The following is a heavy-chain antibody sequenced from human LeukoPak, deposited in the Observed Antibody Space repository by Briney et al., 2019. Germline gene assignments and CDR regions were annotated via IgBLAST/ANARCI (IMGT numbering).Heavy chain of an antibody. CDR2: IYYTGIT. CDR3: ARGYYGDSSAEYYFDY. CDR1: NDSISNYY. V-gene: IGHV4-59*01. Sequence: SETLSLTCSVSNDSISNYYWTWIRQPPGKGLEWIGYIYYTGITNYNPSLKSRVTISVDTSKNQFSLKLSSVTAADTAVYYCARGYYGDSSAEYYFDYWGQGTLVTVSS. D-gene: IGHD4-17*01. J-gene: IGHJ4*02.